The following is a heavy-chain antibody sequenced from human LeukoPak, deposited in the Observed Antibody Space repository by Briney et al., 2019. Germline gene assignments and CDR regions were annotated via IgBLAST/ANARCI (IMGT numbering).Heavy chain of an antibody. CDR3: ARLDMGY. D-gene: IGHD3-9*01. CDR2: IYQSGTP. J-gene: IGHJ4*02. V-gene: IGHV4-38-2*02. Sequence: SETLSLTCSVSGYSISSGYHWGWIRQAPEKGLEWIASIYQSGTPYANPSLKNRVTLSVDTSKNQFSLKLSSVTAADTAVYYCARLDMGYWGQGTLVTVSS. CDR1: GYSISSGYH.